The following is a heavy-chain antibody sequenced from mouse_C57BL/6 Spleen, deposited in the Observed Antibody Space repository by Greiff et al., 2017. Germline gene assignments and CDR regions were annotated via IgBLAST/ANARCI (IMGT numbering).Heavy chain of an antibody. V-gene: IGHV1-42*01. Sequence: VQLKQSGPELVKPGASVKISCKASGYSFTGYYMNWVKQSPEKSLEWIGEINPSTGGTTYNQKFKAKATLTVDKSSSTAYMQLKSLTSEDSAVYYCASYSNLSWYFDVWGTGTTVTVSS. CDR3: ASYSNLSWYFDV. CDR2: INPSTGGT. J-gene: IGHJ1*03. CDR1: GYSFTGYY. D-gene: IGHD2-5*01.